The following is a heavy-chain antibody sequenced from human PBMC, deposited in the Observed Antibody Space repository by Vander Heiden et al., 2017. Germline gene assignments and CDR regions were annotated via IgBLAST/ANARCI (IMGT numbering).Heavy chain of an antibody. Sequence: QVQLAQSGRELKKPGAPVKVSCRASGYTFTNYCISWVRQAHGQGLEWMGWSSAYNGDTNYAQKLQGRVTMTTATSTSTAYMELRSLRSDDTAVYYCARDHCSSCYREDWFDPWGQGTLVTVSS. CDR3: ARDHCSSCYREDWFDP. CDR2: SSAYNGDT. J-gene: IGHJ5*02. D-gene: IGHD2-15*01. V-gene: IGHV1-18*01. CDR1: GYTFTNYC.